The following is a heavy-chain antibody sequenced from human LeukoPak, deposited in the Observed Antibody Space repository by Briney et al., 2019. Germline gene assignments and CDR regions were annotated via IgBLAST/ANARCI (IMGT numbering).Heavy chain of an antibody. D-gene: IGHD2-2*01. CDR2: INHSGST. J-gene: IGHJ5*02. V-gene: IGHV4-34*01. Sequence: RPSKTLSLTCAVYGGSFSGYYWSWIRQPPGKGLEWMGEINHSGSTNYNPSLKSRVTISVDPSKNQFSLKLSSVTAADTAVYYCARDTPAGGYNWFDPWGQGTLVTVSP. CDR1: GGSFSGYY. CDR3: ARDTPAGGYNWFDP.